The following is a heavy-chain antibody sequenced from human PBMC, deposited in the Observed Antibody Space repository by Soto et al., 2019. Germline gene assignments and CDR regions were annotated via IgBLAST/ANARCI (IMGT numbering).Heavy chain of an antibody. CDR1: GFTFSSYS. CDR2: ISSSRSYI. Sequence: EVQLVESGGGLVKPGGSLRLSCAASGFTFSSYSMNWVRQAPGKGLEWVSSISSSRSYIYYADSVKGRFTISRDNAKNSLYLQMNSLRAEDTAVYYCARDRLLGYCSSTSCQSHYYYYYGMDVWGQGTTVTVSS. CDR3: ARDRLLGYCSSTSCQSHYYYYYGMDV. J-gene: IGHJ6*02. V-gene: IGHV3-21*01. D-gene: IGHD2-2*01.